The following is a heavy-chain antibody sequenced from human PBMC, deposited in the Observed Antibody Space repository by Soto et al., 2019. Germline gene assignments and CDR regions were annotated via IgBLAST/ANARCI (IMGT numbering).Heavy chain of an antibody. D-gene: IGHD3-22*01. CDR2: ISYDGGNK. CDR3: AREKGYYYDSSGYHSQFDY. V-gene: IGHV3-30-3*01. CDR1: GFTFSSYA. Sequence: QVQLVESGGGVVQPGRSLRLSCAASGFTFSSYAMHWVRQAPGKGLEWVAVISYDGGNKYYADSVKGRFTISRDNSKNTLYLQMNSLRAEDTAVYYCAREKGYYYDSSGYHSQFDYWGQGTLVTVSS. J-gene: IGHJ4*02.